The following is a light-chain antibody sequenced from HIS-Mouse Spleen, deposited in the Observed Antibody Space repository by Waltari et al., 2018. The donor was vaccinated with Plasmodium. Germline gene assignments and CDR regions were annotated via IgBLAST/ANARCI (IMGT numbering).Light chain of an antibody. Sequence: QSALTQPASVSGSPGQSITISCTGTSSDVGSYNLVSWYQQHPGKAPKLMIYEGSKRPSVVSNRFPGYKSGNTASLTISGLQAEDEAYYYCCSYAGSSTWVFGGGTKLTVL. CDR2: EGS. CDR1: SSDVGSYNL. V-gene: IGLV2-23*01. J-gene: IGLJ3*02. CDR3: CSYAGSSTWV.